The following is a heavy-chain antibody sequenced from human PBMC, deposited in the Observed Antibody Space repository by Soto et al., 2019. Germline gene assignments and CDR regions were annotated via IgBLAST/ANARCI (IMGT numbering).Heavy chain of an antibody. CDR1: GYTFTSYA. CDR2: INAGNGNT. V-gene: IGHV1-3*01. Sequence: QVQLVQSGAEVKKPGASVKVSCKASGYTFTSYAMHWVRQAPGQRLEWMGWINAGNGNTKYSQKFQGRVTITRDTSASTAYMELSSLRSEDTAVYYCAGGVYYYGSGSYYNSGIDYWGQGTLVTVSS. CDR3: AGGVYYYGSGSYYNSGIDY. D-gene: IGHD3-10*01. J-gene: IGHJ4*02.